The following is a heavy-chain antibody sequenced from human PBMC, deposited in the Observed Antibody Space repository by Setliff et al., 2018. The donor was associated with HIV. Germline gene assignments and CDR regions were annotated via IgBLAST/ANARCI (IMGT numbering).Heavy chain of an antibody. Sequence: GGSLRLSCAASGFTFSAHGMHWVRQAPGKGLEWVAFMKYDESSEYYADSVKGRVTISRDNSKNTMDLQMNSLRTEDTAVYYCAKDGDYRNGDYDAFDIWGLGTMVTVSS. CDR3: AKDGDYRNGDYDAFDI. CDR2: MKYDESSE. CDR1: GFTFSAHG. D-gene: IGHD4-4*01. J-gene: IGHJ3*02. V-gene: IGHV3-30*02.